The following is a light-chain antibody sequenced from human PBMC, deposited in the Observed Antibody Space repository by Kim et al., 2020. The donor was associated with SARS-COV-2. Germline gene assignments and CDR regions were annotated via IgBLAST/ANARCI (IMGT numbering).Light chain of an antibody. V-gene: IGKV3-20*01. CDR1: KSVSSTY. CDR2: GAS. Sequence: FPGERATLPCRASKSVSSTYLAWYQQKPGQAPRLLIYGASSRATGIPDRFSGSGSGTDFTLTISRLEPEDFAVYYCQQYGSSPRTFGPGTKVDIK. CDR3: QQYGSSPRT. J-gene: IGKJ3*01.